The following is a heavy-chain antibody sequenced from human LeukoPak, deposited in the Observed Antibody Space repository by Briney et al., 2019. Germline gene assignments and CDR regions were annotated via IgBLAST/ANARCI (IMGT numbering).Heavy chain of an antibody. CDR3: ERDIWGSGSYHYWFDP. D-gene: IGHD3-10*01. V-gene: IGHV4-61*02. J-gene: IGHJ5*02. CDR1: GDYISSGSYY. CDR2: VSRSGST. Sequence: SETLSLSCSVSGDYISSGSYYWSRMRQRAGKGLEWIGRVSRSGSTNYNPSLRSRVTISVDTSKNLFSLNLTSVTAADTAVYFCERDIWGSGSYHYWFDPWGQGTPVTVSS.